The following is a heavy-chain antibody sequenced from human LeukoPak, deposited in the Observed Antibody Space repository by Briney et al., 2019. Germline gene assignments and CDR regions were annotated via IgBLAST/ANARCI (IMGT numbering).Heavy chain of an antibody. Sequence: GGSLRLSCAASGFTFSSYWMSWVRQAPGKGLEWVANIKQDGSEKYYVDSVKGRFTISRDNAKNSLYLQMDSLRAEDTALYYCAREGESPIVVVTAEYYFDYWGQGTLVTVSS. CDR2: IKQDGSEK. V-gene: IGHV3-7*03. CDR1: GFTFSSYW. J-gene: IGHJ4*02. CDR3: AREGESPIVVVTAEYYFDY. D-gene: IGHD2-21*02.